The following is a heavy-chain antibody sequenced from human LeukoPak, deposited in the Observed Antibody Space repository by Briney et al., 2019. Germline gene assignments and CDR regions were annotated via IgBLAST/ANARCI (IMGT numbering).Heavy chain of an antibody. CDR1: GYTFTDYF. D-gene: IGHD1/OR15-1a*01. Sequence: ASVKVSCKASGYTFTDYFMNWVRQAPGQGLEWMGWIHPKSGGTVYAQKFQGRVTMTRDTSINTAYMDLSRLKSDDTAVYYCARIGKTWNTRQGLAYWGQGTLVTVSS. CDR2: IHPKSGGT. J-gene: IGHJ4*02. CDR3: ARIGKTWNTRQGLAY. V-gene: IGHV1-2*02.